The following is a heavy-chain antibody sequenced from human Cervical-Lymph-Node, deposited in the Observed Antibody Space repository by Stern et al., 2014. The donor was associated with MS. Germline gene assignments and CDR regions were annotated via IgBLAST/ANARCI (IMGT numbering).Heavy chain of an antibody. V-gene: IGHV3-33*01. CDR2: IWYDGNKK. J-gene: IGHJ4*02. CDR3: ARGNWNYEGMGY. Sequence: VQLVESGGGVVPPGRSLRLSCAASGFTFSNYGMPWVRQAPGKGLEWLAVIWYDGNKKYYADSVKGRFTISRDNSKNTLFLQMSSLTAEDTALYYCARGNWNYEGMGYWGQGTLVTVSS. CDR1: GFTFSNYG. D-gene: IGHD1-7*01.